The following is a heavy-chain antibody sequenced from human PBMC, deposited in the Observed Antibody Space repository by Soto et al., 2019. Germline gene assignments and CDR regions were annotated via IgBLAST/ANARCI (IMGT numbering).Heavy chain of an antibody. V-gene: IGHV4-59*01. CDR1: GGSISRYY. Sequence: ETLSLTCTVSGGSISRYYWSWIRQPPGKGLEWIGYIYYSGSTNYNPSLKSRVTISVDTSKNQFSLKLSSVTAADTAVYYCARENSGWPDYWGQGTLVTGSS. CDR3: ARENSGWPDY. J-gene: IGHJ4*02. D-gene: IGHD6-19*01. CDR2: IYYSGST.